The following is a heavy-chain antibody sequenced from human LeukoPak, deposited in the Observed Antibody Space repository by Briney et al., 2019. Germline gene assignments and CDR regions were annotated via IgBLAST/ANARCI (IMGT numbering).Heavy chain of an antibody. Sequence: GGSLRLSCAASGFTFDDYAMHWVRQAPGKGLEWVSGTSWNSGSIGYADSVKGRFTISRDNAKNSLYLQMNSLRAEDTALYYCAKGTSSYYYGMDVWGQGTTVTVSS. D-gene: IGHD3-10*01. CDR3: AKGTSSYYYGMDV. J-gene: IGHJ6*02. CDR1: GFTFDDYA. V-gene: IGHV3-9*01. CDR2: TSWNSGSI.